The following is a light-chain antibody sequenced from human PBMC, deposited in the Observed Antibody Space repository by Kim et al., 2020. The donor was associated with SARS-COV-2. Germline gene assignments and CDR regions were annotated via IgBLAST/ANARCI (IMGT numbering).Light chain of an antibody. V-gene: IGLV3-1*01. CDR2: QDN. Sequence: SYELTQPPSVSVSPGQTASITCSGDKLGDKYACWYQQKPGQSPVLVIYQDNKRPSGIPERFSGSNSGNTATLTISGTQAMDEADYYCQAWDSSTFSVFGTGTKVNGL. CDR1: KLGDKY. CDR3: QAWDSSTFSV. J-gene: IGLJ1*01.